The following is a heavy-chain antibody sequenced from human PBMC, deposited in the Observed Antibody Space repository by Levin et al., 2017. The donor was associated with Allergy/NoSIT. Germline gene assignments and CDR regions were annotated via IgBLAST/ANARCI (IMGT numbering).Heavy chain of an antibody. CDR3: ARVHSSYGSGESVDP. J-gene: IGHJ5*02. CDR1: GGSISSGDYY. CDR2: IYYSGST. Sequence: PSETLSLTCTVSGGSISSGDYYWTWIRQPPGKGLEWIGYIYYSGSTYYNPSLKSRVTISVDTSKNQFSLKLTSVTAADTAVYYCARVHSSYGSGESVDPWGQGTLVTVSS. V-gene: IGHV4-30-4*01. D-gene: IGHD3-10*01.